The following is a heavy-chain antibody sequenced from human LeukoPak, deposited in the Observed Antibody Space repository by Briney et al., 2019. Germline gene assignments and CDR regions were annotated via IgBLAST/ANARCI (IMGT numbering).Heavy chain of an antibody. CDR2: IYYSGST. D-gene: IGHD2-2*01. V-gene: IGHV4-59*01. Sequence: SETLSLTCTVSGGSISSYYWSWIRQPPGKGLVWIGYIYYSGSTNYNPSLKSRVTISVDTSENQFSLKLSSVTAADTAVYYCARVVVPANAFDIWGQGTMVTVSS. J-gene: IGHJ3*02. CDR1: GGSISSYY. CDR3: ARVVVPANAFDI.